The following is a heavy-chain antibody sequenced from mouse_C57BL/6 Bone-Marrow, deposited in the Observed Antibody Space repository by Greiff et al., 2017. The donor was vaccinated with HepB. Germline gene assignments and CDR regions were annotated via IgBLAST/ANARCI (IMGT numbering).Heavy chain of an antibody. CDR3: ARYYDGYYWWYFDV. CDR2: IHPNSGST. J-gene: IGHJ1*03. Sequence: QVQLKQPGAELVKPGASVKLSCKASGYTFTSYWMHWVKQRPGQGLEWIGMIHPNSGSTNYNEKFKSKATLTVDKSSSTAYMQLSSLTSEDSAVYYCARYYDGYYWWYFDVWGTGTTVTVSS. V-gene: IGHV1-64*01. CDR1: GYTFTSYW. D-gene: IGHD2-3*01.